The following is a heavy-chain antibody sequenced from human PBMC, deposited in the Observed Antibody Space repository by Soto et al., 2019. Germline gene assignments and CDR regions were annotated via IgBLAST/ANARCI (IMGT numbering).Heavy chain of an antibody. CDR1: GFTVSSNY. J-gene: IGHJ3*02. V-gene: IGHV3-53*04. Sequence: EVQLVESGGGLVQPGGSLRLSCAASGFTVSSNYMSWVRQAPGKGLEWVSVIYSGGSTYYADSVKGRFTIFRHNSKNTLYLQMNSLRAEDTAVYYCARDQRIQLWLETPLVEDDAFDIWGQGTMVTVSS. CDR3: ARDQRIQLWLETPLVEDDAFDI. CDR2: IYSGGST. D-gene: IGHD5-18*01.